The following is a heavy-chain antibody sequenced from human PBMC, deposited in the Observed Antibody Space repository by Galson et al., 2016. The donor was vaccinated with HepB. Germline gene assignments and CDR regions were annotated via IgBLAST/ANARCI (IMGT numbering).Heavy chain of an antibody. CDR1: GFTFSDYY. CDR2: ISSSGSYI. CDR3: ARGARDRSSWWGFDY. Sequence: SLRLSCAASGFTFSDYYMNWIRQAPGKGLEWVSYISSSGSYIYYADSAKGRFTISRDNAKNSLYLQMDSLRAEDTAVYYCARGARDRSSWWGFDYWSQSTLVTVSS. V-gene: IGHV3-11*01. D-gene: IGHD6-13*01. J-gene: IGHJ4*02.